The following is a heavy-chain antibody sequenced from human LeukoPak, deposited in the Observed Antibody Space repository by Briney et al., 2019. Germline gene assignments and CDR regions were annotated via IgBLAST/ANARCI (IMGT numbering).Heavy chain of an antibody. D-gene: IGHD3-3*01. CDR2: IYYSGST. CDR1: GGSIGSHY. V-gene: IGHV4-59*11. J-gene: IGHJ4*02. Sequence: SETLSLTCTVSGGSIGSHYWSWIRQPPGKGLEWIGYIYYSGSTNYNPSLKSRVTISVDTSKNQFSLKLSSVTAADTAVYYCARAPDLSYDFWSGYHDWGQGTLVTVSS. CDR3: ARAPDLSYDFWSGYHD.